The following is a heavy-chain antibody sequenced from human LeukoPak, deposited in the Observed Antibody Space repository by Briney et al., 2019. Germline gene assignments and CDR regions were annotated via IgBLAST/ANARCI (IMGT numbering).Heavy chain of an antibody. V-gene: IGHV1-18*01. CDR2: ISTYNGKT. J-gene: IGHJ4*02. CDR3: ARVLGRQIAVAGDDY. CDR1: GYTFTDYG. D-gene: IGHD6-19*01. Sequence: ASVKVSCTASGYTFTDYGVHWVRQAPGQGLEWMGWISTYNGKTHYVQNLQDRGALATDASTSTAFMELRSLRSDATAVYYCARVLGRQIAVAGDDYWGQGTLVTVSS.